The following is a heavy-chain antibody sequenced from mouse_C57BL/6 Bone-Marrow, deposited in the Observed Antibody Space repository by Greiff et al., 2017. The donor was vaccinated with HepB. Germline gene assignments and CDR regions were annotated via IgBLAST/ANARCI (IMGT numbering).Heavy chain of an antibody. CDR3: ARLYYDYDVFSY. Sequence: QVQLQQSGPELVKPGASVKISCKASGYAFSSSWMNWVKQRPGKGLEWIGQIYPGDGDTNYNGKFKGKATLTADKSSSTAYMQLSSLTSEDSAVYFCARLYYDYDVFSYWGQGTLVTVSA. J-gene: IGHJ3*01. D-gene: IGHD2-4*01. CDR2: IYPGDGDT. V-gene: IGHV1-80*01. CDR1: GYAFSSSW.